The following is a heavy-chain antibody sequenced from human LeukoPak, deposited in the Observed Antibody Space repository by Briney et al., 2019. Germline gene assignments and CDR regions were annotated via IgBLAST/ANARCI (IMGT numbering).Heavy chain of an antibody. Sequence: SGGSLRLSCAASGFTFDDYAMHWVRQAPGKGLEWVSGIGWNSGSIGCADSVKGRFTISRDDAKNSLYLQMNGLRAEDTALYYCAKDFSGIAAAEFDYWGQGTLVTVSS. CDR2: IGWNSGSI. CDR3: AKDFSGIAAAEFDY. CDR1: GFTFDDYA. J-gene: IGHJ4*02. D-gene: IGHD6-13*01. V-gene: IGHV3-9*01.